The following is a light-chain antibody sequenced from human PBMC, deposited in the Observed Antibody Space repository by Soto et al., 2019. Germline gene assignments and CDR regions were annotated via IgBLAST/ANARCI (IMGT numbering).Light chain of an antibody. CDR1: GSDGGGYIS. J-gene: IGLJ1*01. CDR2: DVT. Sequence: QSVVTQPASLSGAPGQSGTISRTGTGSDGGGYISVSWYQQHPGKAPKLMIYDVTDRPSGVSNRFSGSKSGNTASLTISGLQAEDEADYYCSSYTSSGTLVFGTGTKVTVL. CDR3: SSYTSSGTLV. V-gene: IGLV2-14*01.